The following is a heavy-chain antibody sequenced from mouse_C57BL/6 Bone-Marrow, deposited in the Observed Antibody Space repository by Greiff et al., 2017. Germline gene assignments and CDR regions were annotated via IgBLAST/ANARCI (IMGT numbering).Heavy chain of an antibody. CDR3: AMGAYYSNYERSFDY. Sequence: VKLQQPGAELVKPGASVKVSCKASGYTFTSYWMHWVKQRPGQGLEWIGRIHPSDSDTNYNQKFKGKATLTVDKSSSTAYMQLSSLTSEDSAVYYCAMGAYYSNYERSFDYWGQGTTLTVSS. CDR1: GYTFTSYW. CDR2: IHPSDSDT. V-gene: IGHV1-74*01. J-gene: IGHJ2*01. D-gene: IGHD2-5*01.